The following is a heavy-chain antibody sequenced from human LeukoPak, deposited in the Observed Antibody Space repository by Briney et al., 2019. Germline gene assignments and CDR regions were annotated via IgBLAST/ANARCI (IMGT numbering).Heavy chain of an antibody. V-gene: IGHV3-30*18. Sequence: PGGSLRLSCAASGSTFSSYGMHWVRQAPGKGLEWVAVISYDGSNKYYADSVKGRFTISRDNSKNTLYLQMNSLRAEDTAVYYCAKDSRYSRSSNYYYYGMDVWGQGTTVTVSS. J-gene: IGHJ6*02. CDR2: ISYDGSNK. CDR3: AKDSRYSRSSNYYYYGMDV. CDR1: GSTFSSYG. D-gene: IGHD6-6*01.